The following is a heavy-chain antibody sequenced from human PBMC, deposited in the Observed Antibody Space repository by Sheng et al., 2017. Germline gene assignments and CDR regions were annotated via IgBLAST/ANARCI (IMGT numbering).Heavy chain of an antibody. D-gene: IGHD3-22*01. V-gene: IGHV4-38-2*01. CDR1: GYSISSGYY. J-gene: IGHJ4*02. CDR3: ARVGEDYDSIW. CDR2: IYHSGST. Sequence: QVQLQESGPGLVKPSETLSLTCAVSGYSISSGYYWGWIRQPPGKGLEWIGSIYHSGSTYYNPSLKSRVTISVDTSKNQFSLKLSSVTAADTAVYYCARVGEDYDSIWWGQGTLVTVSS.